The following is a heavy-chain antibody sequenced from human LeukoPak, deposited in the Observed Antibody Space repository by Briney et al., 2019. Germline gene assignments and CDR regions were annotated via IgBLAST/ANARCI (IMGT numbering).Heavy chain of an antibody. Sequence: ASVKVSCKASGYTFTYYYMHWVRQAPGQGLEWMGWINPNSGDTNYAQKFQGRVTMTRDTSISTAYMELSRLRFDDTAVYYCARAGGIGVAPEYFHHWGQGTLVTVSS. CDR2: INPNSGDT. V-gene: IGHV1-2*02. D-gene: IGHD6-19*01. J-gene: IGHJ1*01. CDR3: ARAGGIGVAPEYFHH. CDR1: GYTFTYYY.